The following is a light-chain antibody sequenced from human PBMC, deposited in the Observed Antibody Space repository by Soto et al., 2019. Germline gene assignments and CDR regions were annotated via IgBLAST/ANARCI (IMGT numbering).Light chain of an antibody. CDR1: QSISSY. J-gene: IGKJ1*01. CDR2: AAS. CDR3: QQSYSTPRT. V-gene: IGKV1-39*01. Sequence: IQVTQSPSSLSASVVDRVTITCLASQSISSYLNWYQQKPGKAPKLLIYAASSLQSGVPSRFSGSGSGTDFTLTISSLQPEDFATYYCQQSYSTPRTFGQGTKVDI.